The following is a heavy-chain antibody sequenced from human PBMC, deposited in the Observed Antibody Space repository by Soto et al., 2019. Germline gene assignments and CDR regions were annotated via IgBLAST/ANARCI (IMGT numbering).Heavy chain of an antibody. V-gene: IGHV5-10-1*01. D-gene: IGHD3-3*01. CDR3: GRLTSYDFSRVDV. J-gene: IGHJ6*02. CDR2: IDPSDSYT. CDR1: GYSFTSNW. Sequence: GEYLKISCEGSGYSFTSNWITWVRPMPEKGLEWMGRIDPSDSYTKYSPSFQGHVTISVDKSTTTAYLQWSSLEASDTAMYYCGRLTSYDFSRVDVWGHGTTVTVSS.